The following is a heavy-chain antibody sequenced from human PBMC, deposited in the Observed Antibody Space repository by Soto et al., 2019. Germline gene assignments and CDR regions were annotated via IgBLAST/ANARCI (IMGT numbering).Heavy chain of an antibody. V-gene: IGHV1-69*05. J-gene: IGHJ6*02. CDR1: GDTFSSYA. D-gene: IGHD2-2*01. Sequence: QVQLVQSGAEVKKPGSSVKVSCKAPGDTFSSYAISWVRQAPGQGLEWMGGIIPIFGTANYAQKFQGRATITPDESTSTAYMELSSLRSEDTAVYYCARHVPAAGYYYGMDVWGQGTTVTVSS. CDR2: IIPIFGTA. CDR3: ARHVPAAGYYYGMDV.